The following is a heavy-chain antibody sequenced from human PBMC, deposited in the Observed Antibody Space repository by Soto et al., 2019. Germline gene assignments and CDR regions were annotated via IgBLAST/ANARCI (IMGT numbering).Heavy chain of an antibody. CDR1: GYTFTSYY. J-gene: IGHJ4*02. V-gene: IGHV1-46*01. CDR3: ARDIAVAGRQLGVDY. CDR2: INPSGGST. D-gene: IGHD6-19*01. Sequence: ASVKVSCKASGYTFTSYYMHWVRQAPGQGLEWMGIINPSGGSTSYAQKFQGRVTMTRDTSTSTVYMELSSLRSEDTAVYYCARDIAVAGRQLGVDYWGQGTLVTVSS.